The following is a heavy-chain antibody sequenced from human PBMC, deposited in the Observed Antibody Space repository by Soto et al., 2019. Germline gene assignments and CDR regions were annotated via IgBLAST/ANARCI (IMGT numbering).Heavy chain of an antibody. CDR2: IYHSGST. CDR3: ARLSITTPYYYLDS. CDR1: GASISSGGYS. D-gene: IGHD3-3*01. V-gene: IGHV4-30-2*01. Sequence: PSETLSLTCAVSGASISSGGYSWSWIRQPPGKGLEWIGYIYHSGSTYYNPSLKSRVTISVDRSKNQFSLKLSSVTAADTAVYYCARLSITTPYYYLDSWGQGALVTVSS. J-gene: IGHJ4*02.